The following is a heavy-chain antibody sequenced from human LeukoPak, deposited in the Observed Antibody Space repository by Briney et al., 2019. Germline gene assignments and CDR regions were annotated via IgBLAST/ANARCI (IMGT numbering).Heavy chain of an antibody. Sequence: PGGSLRLSCAASGFTFSSYAMSWVRQAPGKGLEWVSAISGSGGSTYYADSVKGRFTISRDNSKNTLYLQMNSLRAEDTAVYYCAKGPQQLVPFISLLLDYWGQGTLVTVSS. CDR2: ISGSGGST. V-gene: IGHV3-23*01. CDR1: GFTFSSYA. D-gene: IGHD6-13*01. CDR3: AKGPQQLVPFISLLLDY. J-gene: IGHJ4*02.